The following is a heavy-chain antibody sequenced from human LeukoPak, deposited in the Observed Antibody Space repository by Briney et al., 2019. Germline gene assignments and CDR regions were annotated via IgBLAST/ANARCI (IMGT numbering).Heavy chain of an antibody. CDR1: GFTFSSYG. V-gene: IGHV3-23*01. CDR2: ISGSGGST. CDR3: ARGPIPDY. J-gene: IGHJ4*02. Sequence: GGTLRLSCAASGFTFSSYGMSWVRQAPGKGLEWVSAISGSGGSTYYADSVKGRFTISRDNAKNSLYLQMNSLRAEDTAVYYCARGPIPDYWGQGTLVTVSS. D-gene: IGHD2-2*02.